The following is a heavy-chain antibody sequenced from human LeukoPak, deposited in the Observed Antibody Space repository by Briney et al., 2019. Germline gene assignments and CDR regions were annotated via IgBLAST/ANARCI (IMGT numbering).Heavy chain of an antibody. D-gene: IGHD4-11*01. CDR2: IYPRDSDT. Sequence: GESLKISCKGSGYSFTSYWIGWVRQMPGKGLEWMGVIYPRDSDTRYSPSFQGQVTISADKSISTAYLQWRSLKASDTAMYYCARHQDSSNYGIDFWGQGTLVTVSS. J-gene: IGHJ4*02. CDR1: GYSFTSYW. CDR3: ARHQDSSNYGIDF. V-gene: IGHV5-51*01.